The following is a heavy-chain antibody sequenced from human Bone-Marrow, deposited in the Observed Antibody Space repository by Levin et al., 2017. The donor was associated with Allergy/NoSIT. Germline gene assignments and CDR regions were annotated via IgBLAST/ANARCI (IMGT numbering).Heavy chain of an antibody. D-gene: IGHD3-3*01. V-gene: IGHV1-69*13. CDR2: IIPIFGTA. Sequence: SVKVSCKASGGTFSSYAISWVRQAPGQGLEWMGGIIPIFGTANYAQKFQGRVTITADESTSTAYMELSSLRSEDTAVYYCARVPAPYDFWSGTGGWFDPWGQGTLVTVSS. CDR1: GGTFSSYA. CDR3: ARVPAPYDFWSGTGGWFDP. J-gene: IGHJ5*02.